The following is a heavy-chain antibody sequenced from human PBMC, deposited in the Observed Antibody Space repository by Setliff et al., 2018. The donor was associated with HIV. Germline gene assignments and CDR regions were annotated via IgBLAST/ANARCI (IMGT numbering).Heavy chain of an antibody. CDR3: ARDHCSSSGCYEYSYYGMDV. V-gene: IGHV1-3*01. CDR1: GGTFTDYA. CDR2: LNAGNGNT. D-gene: IGHD2-2*01. Sequence: GASVKVSCKASGGTFTDYAMHWVRQAPGQRLEWMGWLNAGNGNTKYSQKFQGRVTMTRDTSISTAYMEVSRLRSDDTAVYYCARDHCSSSGCYEYSYYGMDVWGQGTTVTVSS. J-gene: IGHJ6*02.